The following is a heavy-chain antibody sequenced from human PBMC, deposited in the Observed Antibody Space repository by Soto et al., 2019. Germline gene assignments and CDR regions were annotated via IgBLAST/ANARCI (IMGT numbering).Heavy chain of an antibody. CDR2: INPATGAA. Sequence: QLHLVQSGAVVKKPGASVTVSCSASGYPVTAYYMHWVRQAPGRGLEWMGGINPATGAAKYTQTFQGRVTMTRDTSTSTVFMELSGLTSGATAVFYCARGGGVGVAGSAAFDVWGQGTLVTVSS. CDR1: GYPVTAYY. V-gene: IGHV1-2*02. CDR3: ARGGGVGVAGSAAFDV. J-gene: IGHJ3*01. D-gene: IGHD3-3*01.